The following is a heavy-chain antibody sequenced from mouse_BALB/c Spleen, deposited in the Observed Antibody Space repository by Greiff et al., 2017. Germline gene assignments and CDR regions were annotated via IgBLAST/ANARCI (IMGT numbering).Heavy chain of an antibody. Sequence: VQLQQSGPGLVQPSQSLSITCTVSGFSLTSYGVHWVRQSPGKGLEWLGVIWSGGSTDYNAAFISRLSISKDNSKSQVFFKMNSLQADDTAIYYCARKGHYYGSSPWFAYWGQGTLVTVSA. CDR2: IWSGGST. CDR1: GFSLTSYG. D-gene: IGHD1-1*01. J-gene: IGHJ3*01. CDR3: ARKGHYYGSSPWFAY. V-gene: IGHV2-4-1*01.